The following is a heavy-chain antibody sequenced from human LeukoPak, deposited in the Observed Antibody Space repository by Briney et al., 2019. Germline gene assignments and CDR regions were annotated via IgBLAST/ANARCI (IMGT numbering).Heavy chain of an antibody. Sequence: WGSLRLSCAASGFTVSSNYMSWVRQAPGKGLECVSVLYSDGITFYTDSVKGRFTISRDNSKNTLYLQMNSLKAEDTAVYYCASRTPLWFGEDYWGQGTLVTVSS. D-gene: IGHD3-10*01. CDR1: GFTVSSNY. CDR2: LYSDGIT. J-gene: IGHJ4*02. V-gene: IGHV3-66*01. CDR3: ASRTPLWFGEDY.